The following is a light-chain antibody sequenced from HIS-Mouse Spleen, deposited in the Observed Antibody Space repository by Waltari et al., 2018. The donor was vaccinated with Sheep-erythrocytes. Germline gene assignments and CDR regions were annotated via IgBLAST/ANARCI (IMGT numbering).Light chain of an antibody. V-gene: IGLV5-45*02. Sequence: QAVLTQPSSLSASPGASASLTCTLRSGINVGTYRIYWYQQKPGSPPQNLLRYKSDSDKQQGSGVPSRFSGSKDASANAGILLISGLQSEDEADYYCMIWHSSAWVFGGGTKLTVL. J-gene: IGLJ3*02. CDR3: MIWHSSAWV. CDR1: SGINVGTYR. CDR2: YKSDSDK.